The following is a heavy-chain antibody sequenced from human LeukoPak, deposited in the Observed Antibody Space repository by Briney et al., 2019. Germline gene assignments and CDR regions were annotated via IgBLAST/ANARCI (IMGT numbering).Heavy chain of an antibody. CDR1: GFTFSSYW. CDR3: ARGTESPYSSSWYAPH. CDR2: IKQDGSEK. Sequence: GGSLRLSCAASGFTFSSYWMSWVRQAPGKGLEWVANIKQDGSEKYYVDPVKGRFTISRDNAKNSLYLQMNSLRAEDTAVYYCARGTESPYSSSWYAPHWGQGTLVTVPS. D-gene: IGHD6-13*01. V-gene: IGHV3-7*01. J-gene: IGHJ4*02.